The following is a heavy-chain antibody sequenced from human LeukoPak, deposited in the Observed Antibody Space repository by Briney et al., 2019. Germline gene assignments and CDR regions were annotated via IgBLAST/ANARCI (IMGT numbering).Heavy chain of an antibody. CDR2: ISSSGST. J-gene: IGHJ5*02. V-gene: IGHV4-61*02. CDR3: ARDHYDYVWGSYRGRWFDP. Sequence: PSETLSLTCTVSGDSISSGDYYWSWIRQPAGKGLEWIGRISSSGSTNYNPSLKSRVTISVDTSKNQFSLKLSSVTAADTAVYYCARDHYDYVWGSYRGRWFDPWGQGTLVTVSS. D-gene: IGHD3-16*02. CDR1: GDSISSGDYY.